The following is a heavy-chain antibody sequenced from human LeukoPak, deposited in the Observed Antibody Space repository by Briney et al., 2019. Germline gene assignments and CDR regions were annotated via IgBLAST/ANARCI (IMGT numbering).Heavy chain of an antibody. V-gene: IGHV3-7*01. D-gene: IGHD1-26*01. J-gene: IGHJ4*02. CDR3: ARLIAGAIDS. CDR1: GFTFSRYW. Sequence: PGGSLRLSCAASGFTFSRYWMSWVRQAPGKGLEWVANIKQDGSEKYYVDSVKGRFTISRDNAKNSLYLQMNSLRAEDTAVYYCARLIAGAIDSWGQGTLVTVSS. CDR2: IKQDGSEK.